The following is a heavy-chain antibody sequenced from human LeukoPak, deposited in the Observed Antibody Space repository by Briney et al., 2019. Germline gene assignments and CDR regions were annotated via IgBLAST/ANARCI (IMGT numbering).Heavy chain of an antibody. J-gene: IGHJ4*02. CDR2: ISGSGSDGST. CDR1: GFTFSSYG. V-gene: IGHV3-23*01. D-gene: IGHD2-15*01. CDR3: ANGGIVVVVAAVESYFDY. Sequence: GGSLRLSCAASGFTFSSYGMSWVRQAPGKGLEWVSGISGSGSDGSTYYADSVKGRFTISRDNSKNTLYLQMNSLRAEDTAVYYCANGGIVVVVAAVESYFDYWGQGTLVTVSS.